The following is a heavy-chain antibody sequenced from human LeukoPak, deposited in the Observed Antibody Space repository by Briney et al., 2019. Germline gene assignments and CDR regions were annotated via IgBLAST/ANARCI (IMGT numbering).Heavy chain of an antibody. Sequence: ASVKVSCKASGGTFSSYAISWVRQAPGQGLEWMGGIIPIFGTANYAQKFQGRVTITTDESTSTAYMELSSLRSDDTAVYYCARGGQWELLGAADYWGQGTLVTVSS. CDR3: ARGGQWELLGAADY. CDR1: GGTFSSYA. V-gene: IGHV1-69*05. J-gene: IGHJ4*02. CDR2: IIPIFGTA. D-gene: IGHD1-26*01.